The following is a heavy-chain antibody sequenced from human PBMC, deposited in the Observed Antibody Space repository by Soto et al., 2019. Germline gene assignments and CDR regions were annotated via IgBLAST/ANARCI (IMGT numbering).Heavy chain of an antibody. CDR2: ISFDGTKK. CDR3: AREDDYGYRYINYGLDV. CDR1: GFTFNIYA. D-gene: IGHD4-17*01. J-gene: IGHJ6*02. V-gene: IGHV3-30-3*01. Sequence: GSLRLSCVASGFTFNIYALHWVRQAPGKGLEWVAVISFDGTKKYYSDSVKGRFTISRDNLKNTLYLQMNNLRVEDAALYFCAREDDYGYRYINYGLDVWGQGTTVTVSS.